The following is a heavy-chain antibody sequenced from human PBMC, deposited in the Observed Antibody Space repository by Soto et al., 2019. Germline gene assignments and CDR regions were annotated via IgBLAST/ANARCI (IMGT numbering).Heavy chain of an antibody. J-gene: IGHJ4*02. CDR1: GGSFSGYY. D-gene: IGHD4-17*01. CDR2: INHSGST. Sequence: SEILSLTCAVYGGSFSGYYWSWIRQPPGKGLEWIGEINHSGSTNYNPSLKSRVTISVDTSKNQFSLKLSSVTAADTAVYYCARGYGDYEEWGQGTLVTVSS. CDR3: ARGYGDYEE. V-gene: IGHV4-34*01.